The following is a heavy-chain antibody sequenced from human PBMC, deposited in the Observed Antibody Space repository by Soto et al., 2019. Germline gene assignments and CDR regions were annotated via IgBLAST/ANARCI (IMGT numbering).Heavy chain of an antibody. J-gene: IGHJ5*02. CDR2: IYYSGST. D-gene: IGHD5-12*01. V-gene: IGHV4-39*07. CDR1: GGSISSSSYF. CDR3: ARARWLHSTWFDP. Sequence: SETLSLTCSVSGGSISSSSYFWGWIRQPPGKGLEWIGSIYYSGSTNYNPSLKSRVTISVDTSKNQFSLKLSSVTAADTAVYYCARARWLHSTWFDPWGQGTLVTVSS.